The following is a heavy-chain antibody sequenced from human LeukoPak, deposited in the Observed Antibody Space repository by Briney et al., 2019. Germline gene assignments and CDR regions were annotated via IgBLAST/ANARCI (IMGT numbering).Heavy chain of an antibody. CDR2: ISSSSNIM. CDR1: GFTFSSYS. CDR3: ARDFRNSHRLDI. Sequence: PGGSLRLSRAASGFTFSSYSMNWVRQAPGKGLEWVAYISSSSNIMYYADSVKGRFTITRDNAKNSLYLQMNSLRDEDTAVYYCARDFRNSHRLDIWGQGTLVTVSS. J-gene: IGHJ3*02. D-gene: IGHD1-14*01. V-gene: IGHV3-48*02.